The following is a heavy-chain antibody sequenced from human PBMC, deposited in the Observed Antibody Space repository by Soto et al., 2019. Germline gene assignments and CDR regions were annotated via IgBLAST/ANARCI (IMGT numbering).Heavy chain of an antibody. CDR1: GLTLSGYG. CDR2: VSYGGGDK. J-gene: IGHJ6*02. D-gene: IGHD3-3*01. CDR3: AKDITIFGVVPRYGMDV. Sequence: GGSLRLSCAASGLTLSGYGIHWVRQAPGKGLEWVAFVSYGGGDKYYADSVKGRFTISRDNSKNTLHLQMNSLGVEDTAVYYCAKDITIFGVVPRYGMDVWGQGATVTVSS. V-gene: IGHV3-30*18.